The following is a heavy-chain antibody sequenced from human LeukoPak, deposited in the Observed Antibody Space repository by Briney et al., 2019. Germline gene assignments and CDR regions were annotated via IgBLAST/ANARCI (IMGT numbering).Heavy chain of an antibody. CDR2: IDSDGSST. CDR3: ARGTAAEAGIDY. J-gene: IGHJ4*02. V-gene: IGHV3-74*01. D-gene: IGHD6-13*01. CDR1: GFTFSSHW. Sequence: GGSLRLSCAASGFTFSSHWMHWVRQAPGKGLVWVSHIDSDGSSTTYGDPAKGRLTISRDNAKNTLYLQMSSLRVDDTAVYYCARGTAAEAGIDYWGQGTLVTVSS.